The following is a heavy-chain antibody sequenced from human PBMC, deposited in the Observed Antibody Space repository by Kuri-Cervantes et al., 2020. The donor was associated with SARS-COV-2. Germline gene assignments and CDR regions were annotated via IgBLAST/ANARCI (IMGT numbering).Heavy chain of an antibody. D-gene: IGHD5-12*01. CDR3: ARRRGYSGYVDRPSYFDY. CDR2: INHSGST. V-gene: IGHV4-34*01. Sequence: SETLSLTCAVYGGSFSGYYWSWIRQPPGKGLEWIGEINHSGSTNYNPSLKSRVTISVDTSKNQFSLKLSSVTAADTAVYYCARRRGYSGYVDRPSYFDYWGQGTLVTVSS. J-gene: IGHJ4*02. CDR1: GGSFSGYY.